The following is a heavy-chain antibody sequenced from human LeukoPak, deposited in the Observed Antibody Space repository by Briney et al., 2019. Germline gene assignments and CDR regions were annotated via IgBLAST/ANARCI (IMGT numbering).Heavy chain of an antibody. CDR1: GFTVSSNY. J-gene: IGHJ6*02. D-gene: IGHD6-19*01. Sequence: GGSLRLSCAASGFTVSSNYMSWVRQAPGKGLEWASVIYSGGSTYYADSVKGRFTISRDNSKNTLYLQMNSLRAEDTAVYYCARDRVIAVAGTIDYYYGMDVWGQGTTVTVSS. CDR2: IYSGGST. CDR3: ARDRVIAVAGTIDYYYGMDV. V-gene: IGHV3-53*01.